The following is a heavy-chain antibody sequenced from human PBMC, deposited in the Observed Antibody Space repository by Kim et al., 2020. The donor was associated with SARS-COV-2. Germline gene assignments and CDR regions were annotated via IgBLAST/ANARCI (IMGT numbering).Heavy chain of an antibody. CDR1: GFTFSSYG. CDR2: ISYDGSNK. J-gene: IGHJ4*02. V-gene: IGHV3-30*18. CDR3: AKEPHSSEYSSGWYYFDY. Sequence: GGSLRLSCAASGFTFSSYGMHWVRQAPGKGLEWVAVISYDGSNKYYADSVKGRFTISRDNSKNTLYLQMNSLRAEDTAVYYCAKEPHSSEYSSGWYYFDYWGQGTLVTVSS. D-gene: IGHD6-19*01.